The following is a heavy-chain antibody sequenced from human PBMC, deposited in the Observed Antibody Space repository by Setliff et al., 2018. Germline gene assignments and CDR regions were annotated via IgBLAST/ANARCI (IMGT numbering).Heavy chain of an antibody. CDR2: ISGNGITI. V-gene: IGHV3-11*04. CDR3: FGAGTCSY. Sequence: GSLRLSCAASGFSFSDYYMSWARQAPGKGLEWISKISGNGITIYYADSVRGRFTISRDNAKNSLFLQMNSLRAEDTALYYCFGAGTCSYWGQGTLVTVSS. D-gene: IGHD3-10*01. CDR1: GFSFSDYY. J-gene: IGHJ4*02.